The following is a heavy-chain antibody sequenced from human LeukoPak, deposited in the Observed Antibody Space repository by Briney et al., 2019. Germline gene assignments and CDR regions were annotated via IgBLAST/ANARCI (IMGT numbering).Heavy chain of an antibody. CDR1: GYTFTGYY. D-gene: IGHD3-3*01. CDR3: AREMIEMGPVLEY. CDR2: INPNSGGT. V-gene: IGHV1-2*02. Sequence: ASVKVSCKASGYTFTGYYMHWVRQAPGQGLEWMGWINPNSGGTNYAQKFQGRVTMTRDTSISTAYMELRSLRSDDTAVYYCAREMIEMGPVLEYWGQGTLVTVSS. J-gene: IGHJ4*02.